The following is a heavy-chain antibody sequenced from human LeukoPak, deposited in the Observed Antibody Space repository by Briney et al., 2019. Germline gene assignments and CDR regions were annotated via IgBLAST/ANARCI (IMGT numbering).Heavy chain of an antibody. J-gene: IGHJ6*03. CDR1: GLTFSSNG. CDR2: LSYDGSNK. Sequence: GGSLRLSCTASGLTFSSNGMHWVRQAPGKGLGWVAVLSYDGSNKHYADSVKGRFIISRDNSKNTLYLQMNSLRAEDTAVYYCARVRDGYYYYYYMDVWGKGTTVTVSS. D-gene: IGHD5-24*01. V-gene: IGHV3-30*03. CDR3: ARVRDGYYYYYYMDV.